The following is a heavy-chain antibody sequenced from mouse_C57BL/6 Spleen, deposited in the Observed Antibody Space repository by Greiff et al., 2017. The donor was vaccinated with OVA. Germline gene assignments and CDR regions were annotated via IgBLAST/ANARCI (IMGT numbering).Heavy chain of an antibody. J-gene: IGHJ4*01. CDR1: GYTFTSYW. CDR3: ARGYGNFMDY. Sequence: QVQLQQPGAELVKPGASVKLSCKASGYTFTSYWMQWVQQRPGQGLEWIGEIDPSDSYTNYNPKFTGKATLTVDTSSSTAYMQLSSLTSEDAAVYYCARGYGNFMDYWGQGTSVTVSS. CDR2: IDPSDSYT. D-gene: IGHD2-10*02. V-gene: IGHV1-50*01.